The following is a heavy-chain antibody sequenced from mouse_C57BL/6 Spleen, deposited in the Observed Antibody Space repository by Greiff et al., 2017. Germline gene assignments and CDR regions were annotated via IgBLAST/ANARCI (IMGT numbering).Heavy chain of an antibody. CDR2: IDPSDSYT. D-gene: IGHD3-1*01. CDR3: ARSGSFDY. CDR1: GYTFTSYW. Sequence: VQLQQPGAELVMPGASVKLSCKASGYTFTSYWMHWVKQRPGQGLEWIGEIDPSDSYTNYNQKFKGKSTLTVDKSSSTAYMQLSSLTSEDSAVYDCARSGSFDYWGQGTTLTVSS. J-gene: IGHJ2*01. V-gene: IGHV1-69*01.